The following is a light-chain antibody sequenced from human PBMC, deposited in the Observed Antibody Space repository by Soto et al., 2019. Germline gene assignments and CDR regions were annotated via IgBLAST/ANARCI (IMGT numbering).Light chain of an antibody. CDR2: AAS. J-gene: IGKJ2*01. CDR3: QQYDTSPPRFT. CDR1: QSVNSNF. Sequence: EIVLTQSPGTLSLSPGESATLSCRASQSVNSNFLAWYQQKLGQAPRLLVYAASSRATGIPGRFSGSASGTVFTLTISSLEPEDFAVYYCQQYDTSPPRFTFGQGTKLEIK. V-gene: IGKV3-20*01.